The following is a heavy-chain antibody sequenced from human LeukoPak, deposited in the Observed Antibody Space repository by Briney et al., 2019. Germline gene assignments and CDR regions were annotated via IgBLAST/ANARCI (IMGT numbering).Heavy chain of an antibody. CDR3: ATFDGYSSGWGVL. V-gene: IGHV1-2*02. J-gene: IGHJ4*02. CDR2: INPNSGGT. D-gene: IGHD6-19*01. Sequence: ASVNVSCKASVYTFTVYYMHWVRQAPGQGLERMGWINPNSGGTNYAQKFQGRVTMTRDTSISTAYMERSRLRSDDTAVYYCATFDGYSSGWGVLWGQGTLVTVSS. CDR1: VYTFTVYY.